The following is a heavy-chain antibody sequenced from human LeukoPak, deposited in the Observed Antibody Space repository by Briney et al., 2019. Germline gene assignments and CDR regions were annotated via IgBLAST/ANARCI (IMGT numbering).Heavy chain of an antibody. CDR1: GGTFSSYA. D-gene: IGHD6-13*01. CDR3: AREVVAAAGNRYYFDY. CDR2: IIPIFGTA. J-gene: IGHJ4*02. V-gene: IGHV1-69*05. Sequence: SVKVSCKASGGTFSSYAISWVRQAPGQGLEWMGGIIPIFGTANYAQKFQGRVTMTRDTSTSTVYMELSSLRSEDTAVYYCAREVVAAAGNRYYFDYWGQGTLVTVSS.